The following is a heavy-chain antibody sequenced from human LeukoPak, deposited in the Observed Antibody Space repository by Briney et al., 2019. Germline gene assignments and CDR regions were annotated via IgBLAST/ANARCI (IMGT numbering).Heavy chain of an antibody. D-gene: IGHD6-19*01. CDR1: GYSFTSYW. Sequence: GESLKISCKGSGYSFTSYWIGWVRQMPGKGLEWMGVIFPVDSDTRYSPSFHGQVTISADKSISTAYLQWSSLKASDTAMYYRARRSAVAGRFNDFDYWGQGTLVTVSS. V-gene: IGHV5-51*01. CDR2: IFPVDSDT. CDR3: ARRSAVAGRFNDFDY. J-gene: IGHJ4*02.